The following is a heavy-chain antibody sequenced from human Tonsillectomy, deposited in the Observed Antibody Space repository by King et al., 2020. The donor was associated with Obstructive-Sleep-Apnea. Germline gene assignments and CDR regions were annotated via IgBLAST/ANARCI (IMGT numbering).Heavy chain of an antibody. J-gene: IGHJ3*02. CDR2: IYSGGNT. CDR3: ARVSMDAFDI. Sequence: VQLVESGGGLVQPGGSLRLSCAASGFTVSVNYMSWVRQAPGKGLEWVTVIYSGGNTHYADSVKDRFSISRDNSKSMLYLQMNSLRAEDTAVYFCARVSMDAFDIWGQGTMVTVSS. CDR1: GFTVSVNY. V-gene: IGHV3-66*01.